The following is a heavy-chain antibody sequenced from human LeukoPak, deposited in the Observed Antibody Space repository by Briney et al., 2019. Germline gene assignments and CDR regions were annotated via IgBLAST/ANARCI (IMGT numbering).Heavy chain of an antibody. V-gene: IGHV3-23*01. Sequence: GGSLRLSCAASGFTFSTYAMTWVRQAPGKGLEWVSSINDSGGSTLYAESVKGRFTMSRDNSKNTLYVQMNSLRAEDTAVYYCAKGASSTWIDYWGQGTLVTLSS. CDR1: GFTFSTYA. D-gene: IGHD6-13*01. CDR2: INDSGGST. J-gene: IGHJ4*02. CDR3: AKGASSTWIDY.